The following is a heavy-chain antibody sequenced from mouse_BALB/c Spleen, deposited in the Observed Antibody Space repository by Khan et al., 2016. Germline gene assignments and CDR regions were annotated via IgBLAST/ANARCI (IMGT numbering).Heavy chain of an antibody. Sequence: QVQLQQSGAELARPGASVKMSCKASGYTFTGYTMFWVKQRPGQGLEWLGYVNPSNDYTDYNQKFKDKATLTADKSSSTAYMRLNSLTSEDSAVYYCAREGWLLGFFDYWGQGTTLTVSS. J-gene: IGHJ2*01. V-gene: IGHV1-4*01. CDR1: GYTFTGYT. D-gene: IGHD2-3*01. CDR3: AREGWLLGFFDY. CDR2: VNPSNDYT.